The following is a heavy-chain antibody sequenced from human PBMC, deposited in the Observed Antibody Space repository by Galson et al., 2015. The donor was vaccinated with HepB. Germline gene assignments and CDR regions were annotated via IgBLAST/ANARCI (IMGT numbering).Heavy chain of an antibody. CDR2: FDPEDGET. V-gene: IGHV1-24*01. CDR1: GYTLTELS. CDR3: ATRAYGSGSYYVDY. D-gene: IGHD3-10*01. J-gene: IGHJ4*02. Sequence: SVKVSCKVSGYTLTELSMHWVRQAPGKGLEWMGGFDPEDGETIYAQKFQGRVTMTEDTSTDTAYMELGSLRSEDTAVYYCATRAYGSGSYYVDYWGQGTLVTVSS.